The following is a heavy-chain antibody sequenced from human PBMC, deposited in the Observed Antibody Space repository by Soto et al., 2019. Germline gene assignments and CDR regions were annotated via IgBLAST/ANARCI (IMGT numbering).Heavy chain of an antibody. Sequence: GGSLRLSCAASGFMFSAYWMSWVRQAPGKGLEWVANIHGDGGKIYYVDSVKGRFTISRDNAKRSLYLQMKSLRAEDTAVYYCARDVYGGYTYGPWDYWGQGALVTVSS. CDR1: GFMFSAYW. CDR2: IHGDGGKI. D-gene: IGHD5-18*01. V-gene: IGHV3-7*01. CDR3: ARDVYGGYTYGPWDY. J-gene: IGHJ4*02.